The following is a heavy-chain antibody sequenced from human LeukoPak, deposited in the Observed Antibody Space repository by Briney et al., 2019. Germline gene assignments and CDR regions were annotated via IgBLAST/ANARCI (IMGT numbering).Heavy chain of an antibody. D-gene: IGHD2-8*01. Sequence: ASVKVSCKASGYTFTGYFMHWVRQAPGQGLEWMGWINPNSGGTNYVQKFQGRVTMTRDTSGSTAYMELSSLTSDDTAVYYCTRVAYCTNGVCYRYFDYWGQGTLVTVSS. CDR3: TRVAYCTNGVCYRYFDY. J-gene: IGHJ4*02. CDR1: GYTFTGYF. CDR2: INPNSGGT. V-gene: IGHV1-2*02.